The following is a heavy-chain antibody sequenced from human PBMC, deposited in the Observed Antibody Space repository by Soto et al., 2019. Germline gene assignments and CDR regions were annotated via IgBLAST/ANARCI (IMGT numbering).Heavy chain of an antibody. Sequence: GGSLRLSCAASGFTVSNYCMNWVRRAPGKGLEWVSNIYSGGTTYYADSVKGRFTISRDNSRNTLYLQMNSLRAEDTAVHYCAKAWSDTALPNDYWGQGTPVTVSS. V-gene: IGHV3-66*01. CDR2: IYSGGTT. CDR3: AKAWSDTALPNDY. D-gene: IGHD5-18*01. CDR1: GFTVSNYC. J-gene: IGHJ4*02.